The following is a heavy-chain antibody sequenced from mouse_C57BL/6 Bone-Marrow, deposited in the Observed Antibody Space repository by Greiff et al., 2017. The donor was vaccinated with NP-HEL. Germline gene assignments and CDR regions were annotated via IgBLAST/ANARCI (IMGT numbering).Heavy chain of an antibody. Sequence: VQVVESGPGLVAPSQSLSITCTVSGFSLTSYGVHWVRQPPGKGLEWLVVIWSDGSTTYNSAPHSRLSISKDNSKSQVCLKMNSLQADDTAVYYCARHRIYYYGSSYGYAMDYWGQGTSVTVSS. CDR1: GFSLTSYG. D-gene: IGHD1-1*01. V-gene: IGHV2-6-1*01. CDR3: ARHRIYYYGSSYGYAMDY. CDR2: IWSDGST. J-gene: IGHJ4*01.